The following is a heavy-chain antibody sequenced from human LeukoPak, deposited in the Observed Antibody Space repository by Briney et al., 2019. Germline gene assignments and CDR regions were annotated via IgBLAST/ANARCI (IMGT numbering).Heavy chain of an antibody. CDR3: VVDTADFYAFDI. V-gene: IGHV3-23*01. Sequence: GGSLRLSCAASGSTFSSYAMSWVRQAPGKGLEWVSAISGSGGSTYYADSVKGRFTISRDNSKNTLYLQMNSLRAEDTAVYYCVVDTADFYAFDIWGQGTMVTVSS. CDR1: GSTFSSYA. J-gene: IGHJ3*02. CDR2: ISGSGGST. D-gene: IGHD5-18*01.